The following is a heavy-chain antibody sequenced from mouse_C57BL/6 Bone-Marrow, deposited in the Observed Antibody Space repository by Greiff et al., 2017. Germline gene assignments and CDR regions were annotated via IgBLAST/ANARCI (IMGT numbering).Heavy chain of an antibody. CDR1: GYTFTSYW. V-gene: IGHV1-7*01. J-gene: IGHJ2*01. Sequence: QVQLQQSGAELAKPGASVKLSCKASGYTFTSYWMHWVKQRPGQGLEWIGYINPSSGYTKYNQKFKDKATLTADKSSSTAYMQLSSLTYEDSAVYYCARGLVGWLLFFDYWGQGTTLTVSS. CDR2: INPSSGYT. D-gene: IGHD2-3*01. CDR3: ARGLVGWLLFFDY.